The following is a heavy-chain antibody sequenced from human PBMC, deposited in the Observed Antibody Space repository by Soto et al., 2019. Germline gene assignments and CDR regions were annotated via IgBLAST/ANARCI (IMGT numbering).Heavy chain of an antibody. V-gene: IGHV4-59*01. D-gene: IGHD3-22*01. CDR1: GVSISDYY. J-gene: IGHJ4*02. CDR2: IYYSGST. CDR3: ARDRAYYDSSGLYFDY. Sequence: SETLSLTCTVSGVSISDYYWSWIRQPPGKGLEWIGYIYYSGSTNYNPSPKSRVTISVDTSQNRFSLNLRSVTAADTAVYYCARDRAYYDSSGLYFDYWGQGTLVTVSS.